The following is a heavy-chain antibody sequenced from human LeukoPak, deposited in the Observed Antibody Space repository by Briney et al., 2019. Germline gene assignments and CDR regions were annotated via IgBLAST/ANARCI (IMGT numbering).Heavy chain of an antibody. CDR2: ISYDGSNK. V-gene: IGHV3-30*18. Sequence: GGSLRLSCAASGFTFSSYGMHWVRQAPGKGLEWVAVISYDGSNKYYADSVKGRFTTSRDNSKNTLYLQMNSLRAEDTAVYYCAKEGGSSSLIYYYYYYMDVWGKGTTVTVSS. D-gene: IGHD6-13*01. CDR1: GFTFSSYG. J-gene: IGHJ6*03. CDR3: AKEGGSSSLIYYYYYYMDV.